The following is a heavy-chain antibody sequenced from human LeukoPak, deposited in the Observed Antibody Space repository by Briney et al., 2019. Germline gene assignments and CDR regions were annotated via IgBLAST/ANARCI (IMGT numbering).Heavy chain of an antibody. V-gene: IGHV4-34*03. CDR2: INHSGST. CDR1: GGSFSGYY. D-gene: IGHD3-16*01. CDR3: NTGWGSGITH. J-gene: IGHJ4*02. Sequence: SETLSLTCAVYGGSFSGYYWSWIRQPPGKGLEWIGEINHSGSTNYNPSLKSRVTISVDKSKNHFSLKLSSVTAADTAVYYCNTGWGSGITHWGQGTPVTVSS.